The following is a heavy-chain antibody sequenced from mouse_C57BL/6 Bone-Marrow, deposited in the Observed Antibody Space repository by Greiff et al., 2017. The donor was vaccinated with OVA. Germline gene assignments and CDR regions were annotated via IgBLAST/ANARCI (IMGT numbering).Heavy chain of an antibody. CDR2: IYPSSGNT. CDR1: GYTFTSYG. V-gene: IGHV1-81*01. CDR3: ASETDYSRRFHFDY. Sequence: QVQLQQSGAELARPGASVKLSCKASGYTFTSYGISWVKQRTGQGLEWIGEIYPSSGNTYYNEKFKGKATLPADKSSSTAYMQLRSLTSEDSAVYFCASETDYSRRFHFDYWGPGTTLTVSS. D-gene: IGHD2-13*01. J-gene: IGHJ2*01.